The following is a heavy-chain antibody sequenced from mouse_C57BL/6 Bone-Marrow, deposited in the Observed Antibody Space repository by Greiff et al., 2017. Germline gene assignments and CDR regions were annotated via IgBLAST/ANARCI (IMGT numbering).Heavy chain of an antibody. D-gene: IGHD1-1*01. CDR1: GFNIKDDY. V-gene: IGHV14-4*01. CDR3: ITHYYGSSCVYFDY. J-gene: IGHJ2*01. Sequence: VQLQQSGAELVRPGASVKLSCTASGFNIKDDYMHWVKPRPEQGLEWIGWLDPENGDTEYASKFQGKATITADTSSNTAYLQLSSLTSEDTAVYYCITHYYGSSCVYFDYWGQGTTLTVSS. CDR2: LDPENGDT.